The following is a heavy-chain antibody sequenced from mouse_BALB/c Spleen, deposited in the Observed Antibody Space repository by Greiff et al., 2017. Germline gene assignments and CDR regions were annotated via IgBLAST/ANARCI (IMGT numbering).Heavy chain of an antibody. CDR2: ISSGSSTI. D-gene: IGHD4-1*01. CDR3: ARSWDYFDY. CDR1: GFTFSSFG. Sequence: EVKLVESGGGLVQPGGSRKLSCAASGFTFSSFGMHWVRQAPEKGLEWVPYISSGSSTIYYADTVKGRFTISRDNPKNTLFLQMTSLRSEDTAMYYCARSWDYFDYWGQGTTLTVSS. V-gene: IGHV5-17*02. J-gene: IGHJ2*01.